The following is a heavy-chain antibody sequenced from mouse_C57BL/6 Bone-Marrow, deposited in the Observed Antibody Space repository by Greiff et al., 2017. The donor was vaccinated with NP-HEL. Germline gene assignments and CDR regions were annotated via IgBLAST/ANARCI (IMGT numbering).Heavy chain of an antibody. V-gene: IGHV7-3*01. CDR1: GFTFTDYY. J-gene: IGHJ4*01. D-gene: IGHD2-2*01. CDR3: ARYGGGYPNYYAMDY. Sequence: EVQVVESGGGLVQPGGSLSLSCAASGFTFTDYYMSWVRQPPGKALEWLGFIRHKANGYTTEYSASVTGRFTISRDNSPSILYLQKNALRAEDSATYYGARYGGGYPNYYAMDYWGQGTSVTVSS. CDR2: IRHKANGYTT.